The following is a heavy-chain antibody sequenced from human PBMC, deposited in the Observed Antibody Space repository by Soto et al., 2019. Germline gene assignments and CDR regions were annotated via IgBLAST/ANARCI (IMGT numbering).Heavy chain of an antibody. CDR3: ARHIVITNWFDP. V-gene: IGHV1-46*03. J-gene: IGHJ5*02. CDR2: INPSGGST. Sequence: GASVKVSCKASGYTFTSYYMHWVRQAPGQGLEWMGIINPSGGSTSYAQKFQGRVTMTRDTSTGTVYMELSSLRSEDTAVYYCARHIVITNWFDPWGQGTLVTVSS. D-gene: IGHD5-12*01. CDR1: GYTFTSYY.